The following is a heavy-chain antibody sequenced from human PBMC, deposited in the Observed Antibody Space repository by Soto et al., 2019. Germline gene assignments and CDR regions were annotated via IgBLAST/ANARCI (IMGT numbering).Heavy chain of an antibody. V-gene: IGHV3-53*04. Sequence: EVQLVESGGGLVQPGGSLRLSCAASGFTVSSNYMSWVRQAPGKGLEWVSVIYSGGSTYYADSVKGRFTISRHNSXNXXYLQMNSLGAEDTAVYYCARGVGCSSTSCYGWFDPWGQGTLVTVSS. J-gene: IGHJ5*02. CDR3: ARGVGCSSTSCYGWFDP. CDR1: GFTVSSNY. D-gene: IGHD2-2*01. CDR2: IYSGGST.